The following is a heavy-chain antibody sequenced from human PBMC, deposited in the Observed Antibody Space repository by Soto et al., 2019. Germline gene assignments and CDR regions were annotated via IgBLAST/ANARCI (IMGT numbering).Heavy chain of an antibody. CDR1: DCTFSSYA. V-gene: IGHV3-23*01. Sequence: GGPLRLYCAASDCTFSSYAISWDRQAPGKGLEWVSAISNGGSDTYYANSVKGRFTISRDNSKNTLYLQMNSLRAEDTAIYYCAKYPVLSNYYFYTWGQETLVTVSA. D-gene: IGHD1-7*01. J-gene: IGHJ4*01. CDR2: ISNGGSDT. CDR3: AKYPVLSNYYFYT.